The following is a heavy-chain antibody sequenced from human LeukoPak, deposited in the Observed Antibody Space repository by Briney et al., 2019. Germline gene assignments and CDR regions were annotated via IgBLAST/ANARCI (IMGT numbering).Heavy chain of an antibody. J-gene: IGHJ4*02. CDR3: ARGPMVITYDY. V-gene: IGHV4-30-2*01. CDR1: GGSISSGGYS. Sequence: SQTLSLTCAVSGGSISSGGYSWSWIWQPPGKGLEWIGYIYHSGSTYYNPSLKSRVTISVDRSKNQFSLKLSSVTAADTAVYYCARGPMVITYDYWGQGTLVTVSS. D-gene: IGHD3-22*01. CDR2: IYHSGST.